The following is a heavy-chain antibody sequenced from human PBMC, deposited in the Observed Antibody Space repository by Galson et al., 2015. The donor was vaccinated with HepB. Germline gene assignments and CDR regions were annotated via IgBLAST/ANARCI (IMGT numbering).Heavy chain of an antibody. CDR2: ISSSSSGR. J-gene: IGHJ4*02. CDR3: TRGQTTSEY. V-gene: IGHV3-48*01. CDR1: GFTFSIYS. Sequence: SLRLSCAASGFTFSIYSMNWVRQAPGKGLEWVSYISSSSSGRYYADSVKGRFTISRDNAGNSLYLQINSLRGEDTAIYYCTRGQTTSEYWGQGTLVTVSS. D-gene: IGHD1-14*01.